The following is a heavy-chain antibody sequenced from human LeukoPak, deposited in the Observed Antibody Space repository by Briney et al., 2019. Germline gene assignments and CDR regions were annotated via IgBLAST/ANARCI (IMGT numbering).Heavy chain of an antibody. D-gene: IGHD6-13*01. CDR2: IYYSGST. CDR3: ARQTSSWYEVASNWFDP. Sequence: SETLSLTCTVSGGSISSSSYYWGWIRQPPGKGLEWIGSIYYSGSTYYNPSLKSRVTISVDTSKNQFSLKLSSVTAADTAVYYCARQTSSWYEVASNWFDPWGQGTLVAVSS. CDR1: GGSISSSSYY. V-gene: IGHV4-39*01. J-gene: IGHJ5*02.